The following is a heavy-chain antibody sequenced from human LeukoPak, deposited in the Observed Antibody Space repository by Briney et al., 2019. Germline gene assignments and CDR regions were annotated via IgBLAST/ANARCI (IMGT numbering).Heavy chain of an antibody. CDR2: ISAYNGNT. D-gene: IGHD4-23*01. CDR1: GYTFTSYG. V-gene: IGHV1-18*01. J-gene: IGHJ5*02. CDR3: ARGRRVTPANWFDP. Sequence: ASMKVSCKASGYTFTSYGISWVRQAPGQGLEWMGWISAYNGNTNYAQKLQGRVTMTTDTSTSTAYMELRSLRSDDTAVYYCARGRRVTPANWFDPWGQGTLVTVSS.